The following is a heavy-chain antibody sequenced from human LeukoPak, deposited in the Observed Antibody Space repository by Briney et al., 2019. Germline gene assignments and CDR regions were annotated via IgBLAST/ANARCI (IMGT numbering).Heavy chain of an antibody. J-gene: IGHJ3*02. Sequence: QPGRSLRLSCAASGFTFDDYAMHWVRQAPGKGLEWGSGISWNSGSIGYADSVKGRFTISRDNAKNSLYLQMNSLRAEDMALYYCAKGLTYYDFWSGYYPDAFDIWGQGTMVTVSS. CDR3: AKGLTYYDFWSGYYPDAFDI. V-gene: IGHV3-9*03. D-gene: IGHD3-3*01. CDR2: ISWNSGSI. CDR1: GFTFDDYA.